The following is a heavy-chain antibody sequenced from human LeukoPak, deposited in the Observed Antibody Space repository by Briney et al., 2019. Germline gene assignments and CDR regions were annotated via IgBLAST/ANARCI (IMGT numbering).Heavy chain of an antibody. J-gene: IGHJ6*02. D-gene: IGHD2-2*01. V-gene: IGHV4-61*01. CDR3: ARDVRVVPAGNRVVYYYYYGMDV. CDR2: IYYSGGT. Sequence: SETLSLTCTVSGGSVSSGSYYWSWIRQPPGKGLEWIGYIYYSGGTNYNPSLKSRVTISVDTSKNQFSLKLSSVTAADTAVYYCARDVRVVPAGNRVVYYYYYGMDVWGQGTTVTVSS. CDR1: GGSVSSGSYY.